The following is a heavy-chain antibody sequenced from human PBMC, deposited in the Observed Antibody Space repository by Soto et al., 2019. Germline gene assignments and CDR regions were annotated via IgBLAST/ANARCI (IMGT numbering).Heavy chain of an antibody. D-gene: IGHD3-10*01. CDR3: VGTGTMDDY. V-gene: IGHV4-30-4*01. CDR1: GASVSSGDYY. J-gene: IGHJ4*02. Sequence: QVQLQESGPGLVKPSQTLSLTCTVSGASVSSGDYYWSSIRQSPGKGLEWIGYIYYSGDSYYNPSLKGRLTISIDTSKNQFSLILNSVTVADTAIYYCVGTGTMDDYWGRGTLVTVSS. CDR2: IYYSGDS.